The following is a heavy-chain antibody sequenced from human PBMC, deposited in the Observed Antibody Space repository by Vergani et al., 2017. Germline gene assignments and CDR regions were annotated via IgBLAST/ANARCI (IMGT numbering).Heavy chain of an antibody. CDR3: ARDHRDYNNYPGTFDI. J-gene: IGHJ3*02. V-gene: IGHV3-21*04. CDR1: GFNFHSFT. CDR2: INSSPTET. D-gene: IGHD5-24*01. Sequence: EAYLVQSGGGLVNPGGSLRLSCAASGFNFHSFTMNWVRQAPGRGLEWISSINSSPTETFYADSVKGRFTISRDNAKSSLFLQMDSLRAEDTAVYYCARDHRDYNNYPGTFDIWGQGSMVTVSS.